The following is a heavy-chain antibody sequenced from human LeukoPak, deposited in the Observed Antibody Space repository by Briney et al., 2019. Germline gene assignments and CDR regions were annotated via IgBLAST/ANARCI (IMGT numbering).Heavy chain of an antibody. V-gene: IGHV3-21*01. CDR1: GFAFSSYT. Sequence: GGSLRLSCEASGFAFSSYTMNWVRQAPGKGLEWVSSISTSGTYIYYADSVKGRFTISRDNAKSSLYLLMNSLRAEDTAVYYCARDLDWNDGVFGYWGQGTLVTVSS. J-gene: IGHJ4*02. CDR3: ARDLDWNDGVFGY. CDR2: ISTSGTYI. D-gene: IGHD1-1*01.